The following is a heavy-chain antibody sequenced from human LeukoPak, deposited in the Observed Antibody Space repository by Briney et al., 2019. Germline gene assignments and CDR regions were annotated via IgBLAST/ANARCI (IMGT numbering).Heavy chain of an antibody. CDR3: ARHFDGPHPEGNSRLKWFDP. CDR1: GFTFSAYS. J-gene: IGHJ5*02. V-gene: IGHV4-59*08. D-gene: IGHD1-1*01. CDR2: IYDSGTT. Sequence: PGGSLRLSCAASGFTFSAYSINWLRRPPGKGLEWIGCIYDSGTTYYNPSLKSRVTISMDTSKNQLSLKLSSVTAADTAVFYCARHFDGPHPEGNSRLKWFDPWGQGTLATVSS.